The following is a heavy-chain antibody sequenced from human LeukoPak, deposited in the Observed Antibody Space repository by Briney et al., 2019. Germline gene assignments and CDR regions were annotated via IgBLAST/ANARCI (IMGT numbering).Heavy chain of an antibody. CDR3: ARSDSSSLIYYFDY. D-gene: IGHD6-13*01. Sequence: ASVKVSCKASGYTFTGYYMHWVRQAPGQGLEWMGWINPNSGGTNYAQKFQGRVTMTGDTSISTAYVELSRLRSDDTAVYYCARSDSSSLIYYFDYWGQGTLVTVSS. J-gene: IGHJ4*02. V-gene: IGHV1-2*02. CDR1: GYTFTGYY. CDR2: INPNSGGT.